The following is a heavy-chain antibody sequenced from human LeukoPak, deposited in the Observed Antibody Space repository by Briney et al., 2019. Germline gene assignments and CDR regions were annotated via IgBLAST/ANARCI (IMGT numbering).Heavy chain of an antibody. J-gene: IGHJ6*02. CDR3: ARDESQQLGNYYYYFGMGV. Sequence: SETLSLTCTVSGGSISSYYWSWIRQPPGKGLEWIGCIYYSGSTNYNPSLKSRVTISVDKSKNQFSLKLSSVTPADTAVYYCARDESQQLGNYYYYFGMGVWGQGTTVTVS. D-gene: IGHD6-13*01. V-gene: IGHV4-59*01. CDR2: IYYSGST. CDR1: GGSISSYY.